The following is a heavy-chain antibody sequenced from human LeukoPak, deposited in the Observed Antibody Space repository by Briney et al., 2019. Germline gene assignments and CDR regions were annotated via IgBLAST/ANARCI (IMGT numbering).Heavy chain of an antibody. CDR3: AKGGSYRSQPYFDY. CDR2: IYYSGST. D-gene: IGHD3-16*02. Sequence: SETLSLTCTVSGGSISSSSYYWGWIRQPPGKGLEWIGSIYYSGSTYYNPSLKSRVTISVDTSKNQFSLKLSSATAADTAVYYCAKGGSYRSQPYFDYWGQGTPVTVSS. J-gene: IGHJ4*02. CDR1: GGSISSSSYY. V-gene: IGHV4-39*07.